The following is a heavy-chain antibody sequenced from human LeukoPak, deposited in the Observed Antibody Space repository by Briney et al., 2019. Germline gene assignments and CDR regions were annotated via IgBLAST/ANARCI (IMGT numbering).Heavy chain of an antibody. J-gene: IGHJ4*02. CDR2: IRSDGTNK. Sequence: GGSLRLSCAASGFTFSSYGMHWVRQAPGKGLEWVAFIRSDGTNKYYADSVKGRFTISRDDSKNTLYLQMNSLRAEDTALYYCASTPGISNYWGQGTLVTVSS. CDR1: GFTFSSYG. D-gene: IGHD6-13*01. V-gene: IGHV3-30*02. CDR3: ASTPGISNY.